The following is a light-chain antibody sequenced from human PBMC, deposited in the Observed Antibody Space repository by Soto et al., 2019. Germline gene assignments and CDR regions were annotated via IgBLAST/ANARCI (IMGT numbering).Light chain of an antibody. V-gene: IGLV2-14*01. CDR1: SSDVGGYNY. CDR2: DVS. CDR3: SSYTSSSHYV. Sequence: QSVLTQPASVSGSPGQSITISCTGTSSDVGGYNYVSWYQQHPGKAPKLMIYDVSNRPSGVSNRFPGSKSGNTASLTISGLQAEDEADYYCSSYTSSSHYVFGTGTKVTVL. J-gene: IGLJ1*01.